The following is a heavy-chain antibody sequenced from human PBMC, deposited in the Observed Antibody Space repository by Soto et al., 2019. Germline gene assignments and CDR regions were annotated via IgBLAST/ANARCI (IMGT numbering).Heavy chain of an antibody. Sequence: QVQLEQSGAEVKKPGASVKVSCKASGYTFTNHYIHWVRQGPGQGPEWMGTINPSGGKTDYAQKFKGRVTLTSDTPTSTVYMELRSLTSEDTAIYYCARVALSGGGWLDPWGQGTLVTVSS. CDR2: INPSGGKT. CDR3: ARVALSGGGWLDP. D-gene: IGHD1-26*01. CDR1: GYTFTNHY. V-gene: IGHV1-46*01. J-gene: IGHJ5*02.